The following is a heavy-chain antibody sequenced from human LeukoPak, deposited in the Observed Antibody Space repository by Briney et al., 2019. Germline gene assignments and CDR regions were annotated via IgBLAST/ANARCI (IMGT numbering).Heavy chain of an antibody. V-gene: IGHV1-2*02. D-gene: IGHD3-10*02. CDR1: GYTFTGYY. J-gene: IGHJ4*02. CDR3: ARDGTMSTRAPGGVPDY. Sequence: ASVKVSCKASGYTFTGYYMHWVRQAPGQGLEWMGWINPNSGGTNYAQKFQGRVTMTRDTSISTAYMELGRLRSDDTAFYYCARDGTMSTRAPGGVPDYWGQGTLVTVSS. CDR2: INPNSGGT.